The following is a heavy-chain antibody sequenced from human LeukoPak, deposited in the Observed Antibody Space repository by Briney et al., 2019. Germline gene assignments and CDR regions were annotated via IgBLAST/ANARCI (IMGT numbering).Heavy chain of an antibody. CDR2: INPSGGTT. Sequence: ASVKVSCKASGYTFTTYYMHWVRQASGQGLEWMGIINPSGGTTGYAQKFQGRLTMTRDTSTTTVYMELSSLRSEDTAVYYCARVRVRGLRTNAFDIWGQGTMVTVSS. V-gene: IGHV1-46*01. D-gene: IGHD3-10*01. CDR1: GYTFTTYY. J-gene: IGHJ3*02. CDR3: ARVRVRGLRTNAFDI.